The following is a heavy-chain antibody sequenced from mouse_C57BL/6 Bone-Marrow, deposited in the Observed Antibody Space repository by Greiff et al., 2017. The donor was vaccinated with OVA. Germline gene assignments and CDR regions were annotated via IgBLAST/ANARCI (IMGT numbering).Heavy chain of an antibody. V-gene: IGHV7-3*01. CDR3: ARSYYYGFAY. J-gene: IGHJ3*01. CDR2: IRNKANGYTT. CDR1: GFTFTAYY. Sequence: EVKVEESGGGLVQPGGSLSLSCAASGFTFTAYYMSWVRQPPGKALEWLGFIRNKANGYTTEYSASVKGRFTISRDNSQSILYLQMNALRAEDSATYYCARSYYYGFAYWGQGTLVTVSA. D-gene: IGHD1-1*01.